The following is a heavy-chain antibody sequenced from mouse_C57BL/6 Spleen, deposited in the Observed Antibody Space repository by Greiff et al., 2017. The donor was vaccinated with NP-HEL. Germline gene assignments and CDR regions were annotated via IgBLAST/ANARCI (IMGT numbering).Heavy chain of an antibody. CDR2: INPSTGGT. CDR1: GYSFTGYY. J-gene: IGHJ4*01. Sequence: VQLKQSGPELVKPGASVKISCKASGYSFTGYYMNWVKQSPEQSLEWIGAINPSTGGTTYNQKFKAKATLTVDKSSSTSYMQLKSLTSEDSAVYYCATRYGSSGYYAMDYWGQGTSVTVSS. V-gene: IGHV1-42*01. D-gene: IGHD1-1*01. CDR3: ATRYGSSGYYAMDY.